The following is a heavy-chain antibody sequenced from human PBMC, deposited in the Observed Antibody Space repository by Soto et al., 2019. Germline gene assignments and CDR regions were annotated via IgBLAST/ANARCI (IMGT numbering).Heavy chain of an antibody. CDR3: ARVVTAIQGFDY. D-gene: IGHD2-21*02. J-gene: IGHJ4*02. CDR1: GGSISSGDYY. CDR2: IYYSGST. Sequence: KPSETLSLTCTASGGSISSGDYYWSWVRQPPGKGLEWIGYIYYSGSTYYNPSLKSRVTISVDTSKNQFSLKLSSVTAADTAVYYCARVVTAIQGFDYWGQGALVTVSS. V-gene: IGHV4-30-4*01.